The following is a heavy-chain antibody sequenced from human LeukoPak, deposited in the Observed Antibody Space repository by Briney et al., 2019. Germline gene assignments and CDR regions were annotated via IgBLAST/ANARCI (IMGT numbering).Heavy chain of an antibody. V-gene: IGHV3-21*01. D-gene: IGHD5-24*01. CDR3: ARSPNGDGYSLDY. J-gene: IGHJ4*02. CDR1: GFTFSSYS. CDR2: ISSSSSYI. Sequence: GRSLRLSCAASGFTFSSYSMNWVRQAPGKGLEWVSSISSSSSYIYYADSVKGRFTISRDNAKNSLYLQMNSLRAEDTAVYYCARSPNGDGYSLDYWGQGTLVTVSS.